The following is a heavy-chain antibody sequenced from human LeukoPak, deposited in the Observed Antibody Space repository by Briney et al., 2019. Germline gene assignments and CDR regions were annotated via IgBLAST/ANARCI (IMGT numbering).Heavy chain of an antibody. CDR3: ARDLLNEGNHLDY. V-gene: IGHV4-34*01. Sequence: SETLSLTCAVYGGSFSGYYWSWIRQPPGKGLEWIGEINHSGSTNYNPSIKGRVTISVDTSKNQFSLKLSSVTAADTAVYYCARDLLNEGNHLDYWGQGTLVTVSS. J-gene: IGHJ4*02. D-gene: IGHD4-23*01. CDR2: INHSGST. CDR1: GGSFSGYY.